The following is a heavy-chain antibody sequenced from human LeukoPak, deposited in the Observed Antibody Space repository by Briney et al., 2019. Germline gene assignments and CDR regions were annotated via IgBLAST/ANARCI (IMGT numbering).Heavy chain of an antibody. V-gene: IGHV4-39*07. CDR2: IYYTGNT. CDR3: ARGPWKPYYDFWSGYYTGWFDP. D-gene: IGHD3-3*01. CDR1: GVSISSSNSY. J-gene: IGHJ5*02. Sequence: SETLSLTCSVSGVSISSSNSYWGWIRQPPGKGLEWIGSIYYTGNTYYNASLKSRVTISIDTSKNQFSLKLSSVTAADTAVYYCARGPWKPYYDFWSGYYTGWFDPWGQGTLVTVSS.